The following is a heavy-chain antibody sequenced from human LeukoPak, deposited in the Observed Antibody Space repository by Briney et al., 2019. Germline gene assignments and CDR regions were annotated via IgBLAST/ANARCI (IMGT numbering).Heavy chain of an antibody. CDR2: ISSSSSTI. D-gene: IGHD2-15*01. J-gene: IGHJ5*02. V-gene: IGHV3-48*01. CDR1: GFTFSSYS. CDR3: ARDAVVVVAAPHNWFDP. Sequence: GGSLRLSCAASGFTFSSYSMNWVRQAPGKGLEWVSYISSSSSTIYYADSVKGRSTISRDNAKNSLYLQMNSLRAEDTAVYYCARDAVVVVAAPHNWFDPWGQGTLVTVSS.